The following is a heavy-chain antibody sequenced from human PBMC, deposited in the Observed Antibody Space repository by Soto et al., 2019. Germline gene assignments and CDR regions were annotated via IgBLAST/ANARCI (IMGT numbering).Heavy chain of an antibody. CDR1: GGSFSGYY. CDR2: INHSGST. CDR3: ARVSIRNDAFDI. D-gene: IGHD1-1*01. Sequence: SETLSLTCAFYGGSFSGYYWSWIRQPPGKGLEWIGEINHSGSTIYNPSLKSRVTISVDTSKNQFSLKLSSVTAADTAVYYCARVSIRNDAFDIWGQGTMVTVSS. V-gene: IGHV4-34*01. J-gene: IGHJ3*02.